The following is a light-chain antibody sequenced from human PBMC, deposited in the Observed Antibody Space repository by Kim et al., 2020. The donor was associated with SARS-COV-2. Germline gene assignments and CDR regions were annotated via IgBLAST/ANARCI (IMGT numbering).Light chain of an antibody. CDR2: GRN. V-gene: IGLV3-19*01. J-gene: IGLJ2*01. Sequence: SSELTQDPAVSVALGQTVRITCQGDSLRSYYASWYQQKPGQAPVLVIYGRNNRPSGIPDRFSGSTSGNTASLTITGDQAEDEADYYCKSRDSSGNVVFGGGTKLTVL. CDR3: KSRDSSGNVV. CDR1: SLRSYY.